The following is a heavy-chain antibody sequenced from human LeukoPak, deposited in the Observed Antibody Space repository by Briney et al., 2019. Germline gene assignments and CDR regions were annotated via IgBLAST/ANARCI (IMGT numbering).Heavy chain of an antibody. CDR2: IKQDGSEK. D-gene: IGHD3-3*01. CDR1: GFTFSSYW. CDR3: ARDGKRATIFGVVKYYYYMDV. Sequence: PGGSLRLSCAASGFTFSSYWMSWVRQAPGKGLEWVANIKQDGSEKYYVDSVKGRFTISRDNAKNSLYLQMNSLRAEDTAVYYCARDGKRATIFGVVKYYYYMDVWGKGTTVTVSS. V-gene: IGHV3-7*01. J-gene: IGHJ6*03.